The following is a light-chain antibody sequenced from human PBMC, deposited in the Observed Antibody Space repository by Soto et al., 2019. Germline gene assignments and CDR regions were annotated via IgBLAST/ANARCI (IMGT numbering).Light chain of an antibody. J-gene: IGLJ3*02. CDR3: QAYDYSLTASV. CDR2: GNR. V-gene: IGLV1-40*01. CDR1: SSNLGAGYD. Sequence: QSVLTQPPSVSGSPGQRVTLSCTGTSSNLGAGYDVHWYKQVPGAAPKLVIFGNRNRPSGVPERVSGSKSGTSASLAITGLQAEDEADYYCQAYDYSLTASVFGGGTKVTVL.